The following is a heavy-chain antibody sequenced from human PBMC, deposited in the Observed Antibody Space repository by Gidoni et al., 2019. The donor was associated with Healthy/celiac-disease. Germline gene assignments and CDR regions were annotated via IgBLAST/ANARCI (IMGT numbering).Heavy chain of an antibody. D-gene: IGHD3-3*01. CDR1: GFTFSRYA. CDR2: ISGSGGST. CDR3: AKVAHDFWSGYYTGFDY. Sequence: EVQLLESGGGLVQPGGSLRLSCAASGFTFSRYAMSWVRQAPGKGLERVSAISGSGGSTYYADSVKGRFTISRDNSKNTLYLQMNSLRAEDTAVYYCAKVAHDFWSGYYTGFDYWGQGTLVTVSS. J-gene: IGHJ4*02. V-gene: IGHV3-23*01.